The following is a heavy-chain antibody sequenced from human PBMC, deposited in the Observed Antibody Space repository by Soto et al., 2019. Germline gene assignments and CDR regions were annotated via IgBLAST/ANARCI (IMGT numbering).Heavy chain of an antibody. Sequence: EVQLVESGGGLVQPGGSLRLSCAASGFTFSSYEMNWVRQAPGKGLEWVSYISSSGSTIYYADSVKGRFTISSDNAKNSLYLQMNSLRAEDTAVYYCASTGGYSYDAFDIWGQGTMVTVSS. CDR2: ISSSGSTI. CDR3: ASTGGYSYDAFDI. J-gene: IGHJ3*02. V-gene: IGHV3-48*03. D-gene: IGHD5-18*01. CDR1: GFTFSSYE.